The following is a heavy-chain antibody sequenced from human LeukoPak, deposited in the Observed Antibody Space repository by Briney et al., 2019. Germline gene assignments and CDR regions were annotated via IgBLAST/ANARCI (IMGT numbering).Heavy chain of an antibody. D-gene: IGHD5-18*01. Sequence: SETLSLTCTVSGGSINSGTYYWTWIRQPAGKGLEWIGRIYSSGSTSYNPSLDSRVRISIDTSKNQFSLKLSSVTAADTAVYYCARDMSAYSYETYNWFDPWGQGTLVTVSS. CDR2: IYSSGST. J-gene: IGHJ5*02. V-gene: IGHV4-61*02. CDR1: GGSINSGTYY. CDR3: ARDMSAYSYETYNWFDP.